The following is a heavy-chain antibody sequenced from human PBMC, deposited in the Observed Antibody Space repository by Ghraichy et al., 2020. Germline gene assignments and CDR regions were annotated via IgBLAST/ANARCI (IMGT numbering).Heavy chain of an antibody. V-gene: IGHV3-74*01. CDR1: GFTFNSYW. Sequence: GESLNISCAASGFTFNSYWMHWVRQGPGKGLVWVSRIDSGGSTTNYADSVKGRFTISRDNAKNTLYLQMNSLRAEDTAVYYCARGFVPSMGGNDYWAQGTLVTVSS. CDR3: ARGFVPSMGGNDY. J-gene: IGHJ4*02. CDR2: IDSGGSTT. D-gene: IGHD2-8*01.